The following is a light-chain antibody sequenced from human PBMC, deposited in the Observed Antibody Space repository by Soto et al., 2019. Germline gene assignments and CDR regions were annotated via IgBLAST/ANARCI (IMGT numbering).Light chain of an antibody. CDR3: QQYGSSPGST. CDR1: QSVSSSY. CDR2: GAS. V-gene: IGKV3-20*01. J-gene: IGKJ5*01. Sequence: ELVLTQSPGTLSLSPGERATLSCRASQSVSSSYLAWYQQKPGQAPRLLIYGASSRATGIPDRFSGSGSGTDFTLTISRLEPEDFAVYYFQQYGSSPGSTFGQGTRLEIK.